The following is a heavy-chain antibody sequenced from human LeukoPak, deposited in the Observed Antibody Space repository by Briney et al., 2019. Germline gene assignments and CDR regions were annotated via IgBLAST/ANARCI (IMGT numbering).Heavy chain of an antibody. CDR3: ARDSRGGSCYDS. CDR2: IIPILGIA. J-gene: IGHJ4*02. CDR1: GGTFSSYA. V-gene: IGHV1-69*04. Sequence: ASVKVSCKASGGTFSSYAISWVRQAPGQGLEWMGRIIPILGIANYAQKFQGRVTITADKSTSTAYVELSSLRSEDTAVYYCARDSRGGSCYDSWSQGTLVTVSS. D-gene: IGHD2-15*01.